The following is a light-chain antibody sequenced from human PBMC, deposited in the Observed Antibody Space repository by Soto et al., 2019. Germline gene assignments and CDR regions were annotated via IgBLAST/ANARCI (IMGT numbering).Light chain of an antibody. CDR2: GAS. J-gene: IGKJ5*01. CDR1: QSVGNSH. Sequence: EIVLTQSPATLSLSPGERVTLSCRASQSVGNSHVAWYQQRRGLPPRLLIYGASNRATGIPDRFSGSGSGADFTLTISRLEPEDFAVYFCQQYGNSPPGTFGQGTRLEIK. V-gene: IGKV3-20*01. CDR3: QQYGNSPPGT.